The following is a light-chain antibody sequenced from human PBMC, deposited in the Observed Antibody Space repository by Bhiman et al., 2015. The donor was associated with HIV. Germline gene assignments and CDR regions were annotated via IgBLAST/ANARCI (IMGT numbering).Light chain of an antibody. CDR3: QVWHSSSDHVV. J-gene: IGLJ2*01. Sequence: SYELTQPPSVSVALGKTARITCGGNNIGSKSVHWYQQKPGQAPVLVIYYDSDRPSGIPERFSGSNSGNTATLTISRVEAGDEADYYCQVWHSSSDHVVFGGGTKLTVL. CDR2: YDS. CDR1: NIGSKS. V-gene: IGLV3-21*04.